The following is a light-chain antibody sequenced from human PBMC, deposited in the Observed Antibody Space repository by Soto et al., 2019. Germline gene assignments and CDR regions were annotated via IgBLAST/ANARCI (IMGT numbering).Light chain of an antibody. Sequence: DIQMTQSPSTLSASVGDRVTITCRASQSISSYLNWYQQKPGKAPKLLIYAASNLQSGVPSRFSGSGSGTDFTLTISSLQPEDFATYYCQQSYSPRRLTFGGGTKVDIK. J-gene: IGKJ4*01. CDR1: QSISSY. V-gene: IGKV1-39*01. CDR3: QQSYSPRRLT. CDR2: AAS.